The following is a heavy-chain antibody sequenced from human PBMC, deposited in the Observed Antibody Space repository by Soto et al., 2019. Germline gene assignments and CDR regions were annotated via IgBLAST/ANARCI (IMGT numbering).Heavy chain of an antibody. D-gene: IGHD6-13*01. V-gene: IGHV4-31*03. Sequence: QVQLQESGPGLVEPSQTLSLTCNVSGDSISSGGYHWSWIRQHPGKGLEWIVYIYYSGDTYYNPTLKSRVAISVHASKKPFSPNLSSATAADTAVYYCARLAYSSRGGQFFDYWGQGVLVTVSS. CDR3: ARLAYSSRGGQFFDY. J-gene: IGHJ4*02. CDR2: IYYSGDT. CDR1: GDSISSGGYH.